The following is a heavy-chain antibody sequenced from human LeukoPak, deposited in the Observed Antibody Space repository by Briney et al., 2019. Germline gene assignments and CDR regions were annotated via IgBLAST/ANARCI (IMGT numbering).Heavy chain of an antibody. CDR1: GYTFTGHY. V-gene: IGHV1-2*06. CDR3: ARTLLDDRSGYLDY. D-gene: IGHD3-22*01. CDR2: INPNSGGT. Sequence: ASVKVSCKASGYTFTGHYIHWVRQAPGQGLEWMGRINPNSGGTKYAQKFQGRVTMTGDTSISTAYMDLNRLRSDDTAVYYCARTLLDDRSGYLDYWGQGTLVTFSS. J-gene: IGHJ4*02.